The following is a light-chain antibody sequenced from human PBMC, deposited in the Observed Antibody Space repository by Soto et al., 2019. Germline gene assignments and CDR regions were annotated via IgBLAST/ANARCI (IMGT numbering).Light chain of an antibody. CDR2: DVS. J-gene: IGLJ3*02. V-gene: IGLV2-11*01. CDR1: SSDVGGYNY. CDR3: CSYAGSYTGV. Sequence: QSVLTQPRSVSGSPGQSVTIPCTGTSSDVGGYNYVSWYQQHPGKVPKLMIYDVSKRPSGVPDRFSGSKSGNTASLTISGLQAEDEGDYYCCSYAGSYTGVFGGGTKLTVL.